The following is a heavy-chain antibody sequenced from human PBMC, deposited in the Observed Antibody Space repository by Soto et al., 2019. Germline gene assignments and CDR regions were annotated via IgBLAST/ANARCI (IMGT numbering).Heavy chain of an antibody. J-gene: IGHJ4*02. CDR3: ARGWLGGGQASDLGY. CDR2: IYYSGST. D-gene: IGHD1-26*01. Sequence: PSETLSLTCTVSGGSISSGDYYWSWIRQPPGKGLEWIGCIYYSGSTYYNPSLKSRVTISVDTSKNQISLKLSSVTAADTAVYYCARGWLGGGQASDLGYWGQGTLVTVSS. V-gene: IGHV4-30-4*01. CDR1: GGSISSGDYY.